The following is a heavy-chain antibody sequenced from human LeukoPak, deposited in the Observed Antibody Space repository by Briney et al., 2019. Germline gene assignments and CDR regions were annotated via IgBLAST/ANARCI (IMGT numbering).Heavy chain of an antibody. CDR3: AKDQWERGADDAFDI. CDR2: ISGSGGST. D-gene: IGHD1-26*01. J-gene: IGHJ3*02. Sequence: GGSLRLSCAASGFTFSSYAMSWVRQAPGKGLEWVSTISGSGGSTYYADSVKGRFTISRDNSKNTLYLQMNSLRAEDTAIYYCAKDQWERGADDAFDIWGQGTRVTVSS. CDR1: GFTFSSYA. V-gene: IGHV3-23*01.